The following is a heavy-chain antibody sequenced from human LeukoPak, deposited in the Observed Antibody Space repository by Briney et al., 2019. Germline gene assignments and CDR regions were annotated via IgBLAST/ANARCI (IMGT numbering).Heavy chain of an antibody. Sequence: GGSLRLSCAASGFTFDDYTMHWVRQAPGKGLEWVSLISWDGDSTYYADSVKGRFTISRDNSKNSLHLQMNSLRSEDTALYYCAKGTVDTAMVFDYWGQGTLVTVSS. V-gene: IGHV3-43*01. D-gene: IGHD5-18*01. CDR1: GFTFDDYT. CDR3: AKGTVDTAMVFDY. CDR2: ISWDGDST. J-gene: IGHJ4*02.